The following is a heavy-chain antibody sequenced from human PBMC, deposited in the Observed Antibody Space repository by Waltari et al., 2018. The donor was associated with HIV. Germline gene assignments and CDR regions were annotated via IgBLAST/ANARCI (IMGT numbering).Heavy chain of an antibody. J-gene: IGHJ4*02. D-gene: IGHD2-2*01. CDR3: ATTLGERITIDY. V-gene: IGHV3-23*01. CDR2: ISGSGGST. CDR1: GFTFSSYA. Sequence: EVQLLESGGGLVQPGGSLRLSCVASGFTFSSYAMSWVRQAPGKGLEWVSAISGSGGSTYYADSVKGRFTISRDNSKNTLYLQINSLRAEDTAVYYCATTLGERITIDYWGQGTLVTVSS.